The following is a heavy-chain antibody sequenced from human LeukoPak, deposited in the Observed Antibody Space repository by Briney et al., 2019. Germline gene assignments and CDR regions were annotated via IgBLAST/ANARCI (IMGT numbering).Heavy chain of an antibody. J-gene: IGHJ4*02. CDR1: GFTFSSYW. CDR3: ARLRITMIRGAYYFDY. V-gene: IGHV3-7*01. CDR2: IKEDGSEK. Sequence: PGGSLRLSCAASGFTFSSYWMSWVRQAPGKGLEWVANIKEDGSEKYYVDSVKGRFTISRDNAKKSLYLQMNSLRAEETAVYYCARLRITMIRGAYYFDYWGQGTLVTVSS. D-gene: IGHD3-10*01.